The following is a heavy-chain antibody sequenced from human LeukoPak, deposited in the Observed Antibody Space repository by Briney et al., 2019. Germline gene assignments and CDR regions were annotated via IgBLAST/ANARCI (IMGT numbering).Heavy chain of an antibody. J-gene: IGHJ3*02. Sequence: GGSLRLSCTASGFTVSSSYMTWVRQAPGKGLEWVSLIYAGGGTFYSDSVKGRFTVSRDNAKNTLYLQMNRVRAEDTAVYYCARGGFTYGPATLGALDIWGQGTMVPVSS. D-gene: IGHD5-18*01. CDR1: GFTVSSSY. V-gene: IGHV3-53*01. CDR3: ARGGFTYGPATLGALDI. CDR2: IYAGGGT.